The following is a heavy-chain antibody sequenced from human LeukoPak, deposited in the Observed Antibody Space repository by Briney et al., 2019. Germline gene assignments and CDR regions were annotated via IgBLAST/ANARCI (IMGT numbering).Heavy chain of an antibody. D-gene: IGHD4-23*01. CDR3: ASGTTAVYFDY. V-gene: IGHV3-7*01. J-gene: IGHJ4*02. CDR2: IKQDGSEK. Sequence: SGGSLRLSCAASGFTFSSYWMSWVRQAPGKGREWVANIKQDGSEKYYVDSVKGRFTISRDNAKNSLYLQMNSQRAEDTAVYYCASGTTAVYFDYWGQGTLVTVSS. CDR1: GFTFSSYW.